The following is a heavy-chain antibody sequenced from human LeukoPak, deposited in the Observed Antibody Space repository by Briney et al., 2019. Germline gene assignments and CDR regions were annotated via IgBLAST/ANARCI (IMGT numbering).Heavy chain of an antibody. CDR3: ARHVRQQLPPKAFDY. J-gene: IGHJ4*02. V-gene: IGHV4-34*01. CDR1: GGSFSGYH. CDR2: INDRGHT. Sequence: SETLSLTCAVHGGSFSGYHWNWIRQSPEKGLEWIGEINDRGHTNYNPSLKSRVTISVDTSKNQLSLKLNSVTAADTAVYYCARHVRQQLPPKAFDYWGQGTLVTVSS. D-gene: IGHD6-13*01.